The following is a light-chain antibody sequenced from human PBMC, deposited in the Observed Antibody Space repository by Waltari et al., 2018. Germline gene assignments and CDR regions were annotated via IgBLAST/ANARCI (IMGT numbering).Light chain of an antibody. Sequence: DIVMTQSPLSLPVTTGEPASLPCRSSPSLLHSNGYNYLDWYLQKPGQSPQLLIYLGSNRASGVPDRFSGSGSGTDFTLKISRVEAEDVGVYYCMQALQTPPCTFGQGTKVEIK. CDR1: PSLLHSNGYNY. J-gene: IGKJ1*01. V-gene: IGKV2-28*01. CDR2: LGS. CDR3: MQALQTPPCT.